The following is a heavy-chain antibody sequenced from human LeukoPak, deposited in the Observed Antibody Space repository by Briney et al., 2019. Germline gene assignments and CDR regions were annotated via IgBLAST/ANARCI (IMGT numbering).Heavy chain of an antibody. D-gene: IGHD5-18*01. CDR1: GFTFTRYW. CDR2: INNDGSST. Sequence: GGSLRLSCAASGFTFTRYWMHWVRQVPGKGPAWVSRINNDGSSTDYAGSVKGRFTISRDNAKNTLYLQMNSLRAEDTAVYYCARGEGYSYGYYWGQGTLVTVSS. CDR3: ARGEGYSYGYY. J-gene: IGHJ4*02. V-gene: IGHV3-74*01.